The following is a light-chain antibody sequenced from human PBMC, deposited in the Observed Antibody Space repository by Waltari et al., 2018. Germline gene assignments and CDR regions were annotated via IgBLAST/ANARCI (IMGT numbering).Light chain of an antibody. CDR2: GAS. Sequence: MTQSPATLSVSPGERATLSCRASQSVSSNLAWYQQKPGQAPRLLIYGASTRATGIPARFSGSGSGTEFTLTISSMQSEDFAVYYCQQYNNWPPWTFGQGTKVEIK. CDR3: QQYNNWPPWT. V-gene: IGKV3-15*01. CDR1: QSVSSN. J-gene: IGKJ1*01.